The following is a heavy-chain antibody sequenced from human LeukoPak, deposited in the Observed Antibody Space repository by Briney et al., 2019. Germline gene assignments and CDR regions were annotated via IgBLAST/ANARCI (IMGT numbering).Heavy chain of an antibody. J-gene: IGHJ4*02. CDR2: ISAYNGNT. Sequence: GASVKVSCKASGYTFTSYYMHWVRQAPGQGLEWMGWISAYNGNTNYAQKLQGRVTMTTDTSTSTAYMELRSLRSDDTAVYYCARAKIQVTKIDYWGQGTLVTVSS. V-gene: IGHV1-18*04. D-gene: IGHD4-17*01. CDR1: GYTFTSYY. CDR3: ARAKIQVTKIDY.